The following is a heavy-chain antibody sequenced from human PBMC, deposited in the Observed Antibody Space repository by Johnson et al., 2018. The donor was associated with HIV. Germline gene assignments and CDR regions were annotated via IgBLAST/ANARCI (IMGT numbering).Heavy chain of an antibody. CDR2: ISYDGSDK. Sequence: QVQLVESGGGVVQPGRSLRLSCAASGFTFSSYAMHWVRQAPGKGLEWVAVISYDGSDKYYADSVKGRFTISRDNSKNRLYLQMNSLRAEDTAVYYCAKSDGFDIWGQGTMVTVAS. V-gene: IGHV3-30*04. CDR3: AKSDGFDI. CDR1: GFTFSSYA. J-gene: IGHJ3*02.